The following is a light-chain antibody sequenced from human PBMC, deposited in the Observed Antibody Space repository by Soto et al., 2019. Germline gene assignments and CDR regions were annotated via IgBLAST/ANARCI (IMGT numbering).Light chain of an antibody. CDR2: DVT. J-gene: IGLJ1*01. CDR1: GSDIGSYNY. Sequence: QSALTQPASVSGSPGQSITISCTGTGSDIGSYNYVSWYQHHPGKVPKFIIYDVTNRPSGVSDRFSGSKSGNTASLTISGLQAEDEADYYCNSYTSASTYVFGPGTKLTVL. V-gene: IGLV2-14*03. CDR3: NSYTSASTYV.